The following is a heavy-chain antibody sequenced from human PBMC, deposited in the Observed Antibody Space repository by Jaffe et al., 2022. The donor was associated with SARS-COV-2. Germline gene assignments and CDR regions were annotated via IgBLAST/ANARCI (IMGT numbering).Heavy chain of an antibody. CDR1: GITFNNAW. CDR3: TTLRFFEWYYRTFDH. CDR2: IKSETDGGTT. Sequence: EVQLVESGGGLVKPGGSLRVSCTASGITFNNAWMSWVRQAPGKGLEWVGRIKSETDGGTTDYAAPVKGRFTISRDDSKHTLYLQMNNLETEDTAVYYCTTLRFFEWYYRTFDHWGQGTLVTVSS. V-gene: IGHV3-15*01. J-gene: IGHJ4*02. D-gene: IGHD3-3*01.